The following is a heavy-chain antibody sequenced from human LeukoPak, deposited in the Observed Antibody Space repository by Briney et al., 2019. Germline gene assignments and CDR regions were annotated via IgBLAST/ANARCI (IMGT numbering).Heavy chain of an antibody. CDR2: VHYSGST. CDR3: ATGRSIRYFDY. D-gene: IGHD3-9*01. CDR1: GVAIFSSY. Sequence: PSETLSLTCTVSGVAIFSSYWNWVRQPPGKGLEWIGYVHYSGSTNYNPSLKSRVTISVDTSKSQFSLKLSSATAADTAVYYCATGRSIRYFDYWGQGTLLTVSS. J-gene: IGHJ4*02. V-gene: IGHV4-59*12.